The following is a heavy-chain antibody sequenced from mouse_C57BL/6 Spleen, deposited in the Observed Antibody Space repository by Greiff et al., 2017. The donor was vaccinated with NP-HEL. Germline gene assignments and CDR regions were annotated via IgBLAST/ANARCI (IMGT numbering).Heavy chain of an antibody. D-gene: IGHD6-2*01. V-gene: IGHV5-16*01. J-gene: IGHJ2*01. CDR3: ARDSPLALYFDY. Sequence: EVMLVESEGGLVQPGSSMKLSCTASGFTFSDYYMAWVRQVPEKGLEWVANINYDGSSTYYLDSLQSRFIISRDNAKNILYLQMNSLKSEDTATYYCARDSPLALYFDYWGQGTTLTVSS. CDR1: GFTFSDYY. CDR2: INYDGSST.